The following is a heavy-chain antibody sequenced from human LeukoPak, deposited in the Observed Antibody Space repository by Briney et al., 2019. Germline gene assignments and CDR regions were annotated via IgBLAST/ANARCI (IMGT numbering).Heavy chain of an antibody. Sequence: GGSLRLSCAASGFTFSSYSMNWVRQAPGKGLEWVSSISTSISYIYYADSVKGRFTISRDNAKNSPYLQMNSLRAEDTAVYYCARVPGDYWGQGTLVTVSS. J-gene: IGHJ4*02. CDR1: GFTFSSYS. CDR3: ARVPGDY. V-gene: IGHV3-21*01. CDR2: ISTSISYI.